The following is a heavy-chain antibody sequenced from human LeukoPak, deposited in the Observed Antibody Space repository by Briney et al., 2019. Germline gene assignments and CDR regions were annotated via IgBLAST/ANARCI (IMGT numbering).Heavy chain of an antibody. D-gene: IGHD2-2*02. Sequence: GGSLRLSCAASGFTFSSYSMNWVRQAPGKGLEWGSYISSSSSYLYYADSVKGRFTISRDNAKNSLYLQMNSLRAEDTAVYYCARDPDIVVVPAAIEGFDYWGQGTLVTVSS. CDR2: ISSSSSYL. CDR1: GFTFSSYS. V-gene: IGHV3-21*01. J-gene: IGHJ4*02. CDR3: ARDPDIVVVPAAIEGFDY.